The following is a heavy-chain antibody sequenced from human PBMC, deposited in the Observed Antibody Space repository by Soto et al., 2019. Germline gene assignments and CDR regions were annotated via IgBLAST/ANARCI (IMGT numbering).Heavy chain of an antibody. V-gene: IGHV3-23*01. CDR2: ISTDGETT. J-gene: IGHJ5*02. D-gene: IGHD2-2*02. CDR3: AQYTCTTSSCNRWFDP. Sequence: EVQLLESGGGLVQPGGSLRLSCAASGSGFTFSNYAMTWVRQAPGRGLEWVSVISTDGETTNYADSVQGRFTISRDNSRNTLYLQMNSLRVDDSAIYSCAQYTCTTSSCNRWFDPWGQGTLVTVSS. CDR1: GSGFTFSNYA.